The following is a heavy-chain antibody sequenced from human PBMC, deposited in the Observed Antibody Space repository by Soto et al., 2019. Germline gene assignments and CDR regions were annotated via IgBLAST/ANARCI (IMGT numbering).Heavy chain of an antibody. CDR2: IYYSGRT. CDR3: ARQRTTVVTQAYFDH. Sequence: LSLTCIVSGESISSSSYYWGWIRQPPGKGLEWIGSIYYSGRTYYNPSSKSRVTISIDTSKNQFSLKLSSVTATDTAVYYCARQRTTVVTQAYFDHWGQGALVTVPS. V-gene: IGHV4-39*01. CDR1: GESISSSSYY. D-gene: IGHD2-21*02. J-gene: IGHJ4*02.